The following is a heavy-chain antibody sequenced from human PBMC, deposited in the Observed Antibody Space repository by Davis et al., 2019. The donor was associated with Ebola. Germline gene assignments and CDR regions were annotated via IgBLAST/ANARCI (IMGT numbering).Heavy chain of an antibody. CDR1: GYSISSGFF. CDR2: IYHTGNT. V-gene: IGHV4-38-2*01. D-gene: IGHD2/OR15-2a*01. J-gene: IGHJ3*02. Sequence: SETLSLTCDVSGYSISSGFFWGWVRQPPGKGLEWIGSIYHTGNTYYNPSLKSRVTISVDTSKNQFSLRLASVTAADTAVFYCARYCRSSTCADDAFDIWGQGTLVTVSS. CDR3: ARYCRSSTCADDAFDI.